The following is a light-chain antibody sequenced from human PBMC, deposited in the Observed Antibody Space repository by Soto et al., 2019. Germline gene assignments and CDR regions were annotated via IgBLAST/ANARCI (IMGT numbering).Light chain of an antibody. Sequence: DIQMTQSPSSLSASVGDRVTITCQASQDISNYLNWYQQKPGKAPKLLIYDASNLESGVPSRFSGSGSGTEFTLTITNLQPDDFATFYCQQYSTFPRTFGQGTKVDIK. CDR1: QDISNY. CDR3: QQYSTFPRT. J-gene: IGKJ1*01. V-gene: IGKV1-33*01. CDR2: DAS.